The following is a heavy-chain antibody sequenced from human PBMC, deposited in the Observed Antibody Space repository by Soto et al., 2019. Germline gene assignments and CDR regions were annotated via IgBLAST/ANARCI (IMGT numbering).Heavy chain of an antibody. J-gene: IGHJ4*02. CDR2: ISSSSSYI. CDR3: ARDLYSSSARYFDY. V-gene: IGHV3-21*01. CDR1: GFTFSSYS. Sequence: EVQLVESGGGLVKPGGSLRLSCAASGFTFSSYSMNWVRQAPGKGLEWVSSISSSSSYIYYADSVKGRFTISRDNAKNSLYLQMNSLRAEDTAVCYCARDLYSSSARYFDYWGQGTLVTVSS. D-gene: IGHD6-6*01.